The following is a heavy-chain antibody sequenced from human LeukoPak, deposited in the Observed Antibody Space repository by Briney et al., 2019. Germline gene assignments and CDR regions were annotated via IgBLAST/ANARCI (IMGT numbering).Heavy chain of an antibody. CDR2: IYYSGST. D-gene: IGHD3-10*01. Sequence: SETLSLTCTVSGGSISSYYWSWIRQPPGKGLEWIGYIYYSGSTNYNPSLKSRVTIQVDTSKNQFSLKLSSVTAADTAVYYCARYSFMVRGVMEDYYFDYWGQGTLVTVSS. CDR1: GGSISSYY. J-gene: IGHJ4*02. CDR3: ARYSFMVRGVMEDYYFDY. V-gene: IGHV4-59*08.